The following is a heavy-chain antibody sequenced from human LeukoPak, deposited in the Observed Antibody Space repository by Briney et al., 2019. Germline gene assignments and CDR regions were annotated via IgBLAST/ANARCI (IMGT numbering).Heavy chain of an antibody. V-gene: IGHV4-39*07. J-gene: IGHJ4*02. CDR1: GGSISGSSYY. D-gene: IGHD4-11*01. CDR3: ARESDSVGY. CDR2: IYYSGST. Sequence: SETLSLTCTVSGGSISGSSYYWGWIRQPPGKGLEWIGSIYYSGSTYYNPSLKSRVTISVDTSKNQFSLKLSSVTAADTAVYYCARESDSVGYWGQGTLVTVSS.